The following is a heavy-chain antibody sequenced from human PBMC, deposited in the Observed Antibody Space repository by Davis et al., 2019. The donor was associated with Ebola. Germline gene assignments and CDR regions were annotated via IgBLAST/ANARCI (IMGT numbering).Heavy chain of an antibody. D-gene: IGHD1-26*01. V-gene: IGHV1-69*13. Sequence: SVKVSCKASGCTFSSYAISWVRQAPGQGLEWMGGIIPIFGTANYAQKFQGRVTITADESTSTAYMELSSLRSEDTAVYYCARRVGARSGFDSWGQGSLVTVSS. J-gene: IGHJ4*02. CDR3: ARRVGARSGFDS. CDR2: IIPIFGTA. CDR1: GCTFSSYA.